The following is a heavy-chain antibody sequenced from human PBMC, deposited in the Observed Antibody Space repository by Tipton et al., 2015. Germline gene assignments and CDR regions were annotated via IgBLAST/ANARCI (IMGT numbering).Heavy chain of an antibody. CDR2: SYHSGTT. V-gene: IGHV4-38-2*01. Sequence: TLSLTCAVSAYSISSDYYWGWIRQPPGKGLEWIGNSYHSGTTYYNPSLKSRVIISVDTSKNQFSLKLSSVTAADTAVYYCARVTGEQYLGGDWFDPWGQGTLVTVSS. CDR1: AYSISSDYY. CDR3: ARVTGEQYLGGDWFDP. D-gene: IGHD7-27*01. J-gene: IGHJ5*02.